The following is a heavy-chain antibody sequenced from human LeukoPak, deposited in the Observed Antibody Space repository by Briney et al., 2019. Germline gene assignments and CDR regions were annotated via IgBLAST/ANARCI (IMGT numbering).Heavy chain of an antibody. V-gene: IGHV3-30*02. J-gene: IGHJ4*02. CDR2: IRSDGSSN. Sequence: GGSLRLSCAASGFTFSSHGMHWVRQAPGKGLEWVTFIRSDGSSNYYGDSVKGRFTLSRDDFKNTLSLQMNSLRAEDTAVYYCVRDRDWGFDYWGQGTLVTVSS. CDR3: VRDRDWGFDY. CDR1: GFTFSSHG. D-gene: IGHD3/OR15-3a*01.